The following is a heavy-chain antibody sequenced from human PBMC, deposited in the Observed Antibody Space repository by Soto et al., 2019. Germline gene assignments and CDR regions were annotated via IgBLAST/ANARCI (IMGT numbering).Heavy chain of an antibody. CDR2: ISTLNGNT. Sequence: QAQLVQSGAEVKKPGASVNVSCKASGYDYVTYAITWVRQRPGQGLEWMGWISTLNGNTNFAQNIQGRDTMTTDTSTRIVHLELRSLRSDDTAVYYCARRVQVWLPDYYGMDVWGQGTTVTVSS. V-gene: IGHV1-18*01. J-gene: IGHJ6*02. CDR1: GYDYVTYA. D-gene: IGHD5-18*01. CDR3: ARRVQVWLPDYYGMDV.